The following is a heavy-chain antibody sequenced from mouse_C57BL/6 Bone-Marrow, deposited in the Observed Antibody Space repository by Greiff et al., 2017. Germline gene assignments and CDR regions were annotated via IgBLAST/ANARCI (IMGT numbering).Heavy chain of an antibody. CDR1: GFTFTDYY. D-gene: IGHD4-1*02. V-gene: IGHV7-3*01. J-gene: IGHJ4*01. CDR3: ARSTGTSRYAMDY. Sequence: EVQLVESGGGLVQPGGSLSLSCAASGFTFTDYYMSWVRQPPGKALEWLGFIRNKANGYTTEYSASVKGRFTISRDNSQSILYLQMKALRAEDSATYYCARSTGTSRYAMDYWGQGTSVTVSS. CDR2: IRNKANGYTT.